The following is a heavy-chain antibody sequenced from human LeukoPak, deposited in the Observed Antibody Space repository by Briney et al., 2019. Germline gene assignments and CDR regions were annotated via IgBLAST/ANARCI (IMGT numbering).Heavy chain of an antibody. J-gene: IGHJ6*03. Sequence: SETLSLTCAVYGGSFSGYYWSWIRQPPGKGLKWIGEINHSGSNNDNPSLKSRVTISVDTSKNQFSLKLSSVSAAETAVYYCARTLHYYYYMDVWGKGTTVTVSS. CDR1: GGSFSGYY. CDR2: INHSGSN. CDR3: ARTLHYYYYMDV. D-gene: IGHD2-21*01. V-gene: IGHV4-34*01.